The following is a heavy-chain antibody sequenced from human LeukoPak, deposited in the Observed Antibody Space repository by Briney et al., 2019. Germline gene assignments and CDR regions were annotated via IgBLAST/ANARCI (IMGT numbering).Heavy chain of an antibody. CDR2: IRYDGNNK. D-gene: IGHD1-26*01. V-gene: IGHV3-30*02. CDR3: AKNDGNYCDP. CDR1: GFTFSSYA. J-gene: IGHJ5*02. Sequence: GGSLRLSCAASGFTFSSYAMHWVRQAPGKGLEWVAFIRYDGNNKHYADSVKGRFTISRDNSKNTLILQMNSLRPEDTAIYYCAKNDGNYCDPWGQGTLVTVSS.